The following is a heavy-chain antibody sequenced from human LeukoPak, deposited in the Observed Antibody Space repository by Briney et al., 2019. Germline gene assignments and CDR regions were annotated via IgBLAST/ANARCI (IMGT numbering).Heavy chain of an antibody. CDR1: GFTFTSYN. V-gene: IGHV3-48*03. J-gene: IGHJ6*04. CDR3: AELGITMIGGV. Sequence: GGSLRLSCAASGFTFTSYNMNWVRQAPGKGLEWVSYISSSGSTIYYADSVKGRFTISRDNAKNSLYLQMNSLRAEDTAVYYCAELGITMIGGVWGKGTTVTISS. D-gene: IGHD3-10*02. CDR2: ISSSGSTI.